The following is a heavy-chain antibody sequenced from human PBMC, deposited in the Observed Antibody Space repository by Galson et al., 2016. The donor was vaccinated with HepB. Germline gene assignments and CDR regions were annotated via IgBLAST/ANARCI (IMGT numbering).Heavy chain of an antibody. J-gene: IGHJ4*02. CDR2: INHSGST. CDR3: ARGPWGWYIPSYFDY. Sequence: SETLSLTCAVHSGSFSGYYWSWIRQPPGKGLEWIGEINHSGSTNYNPSLKSRVTISLDTSKNQFSLKLTSVTAADTAVYYGARGPWGWYIPSYFDYWGQETLVTVSS. D-gene: IGHD6-19*01. CDR1: SGSFSGYY. V-gene: IGHV4-34*01.